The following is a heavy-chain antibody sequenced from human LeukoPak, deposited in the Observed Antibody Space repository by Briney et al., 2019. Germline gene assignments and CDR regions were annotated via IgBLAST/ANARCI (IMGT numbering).Heavy chain of an antibody. J-gene: IGHJ4*02. V-gene: IGHV3-7*01. CDR3: SGGDGWLQPS. Sequence: PGGSLRLSCAASGFIFNTHWMNWVRQAPGKGLEWVANIKQDGSETFYLDSVRGRFIISRDNTKNSLYLQMRSLRVEDTAVYFCSGGDGWLQPSWGQGTLVTVSS. CDR2: IKQDGSET. CDR1: GFIFNTHW. D-gene: IGHD5-24*01.